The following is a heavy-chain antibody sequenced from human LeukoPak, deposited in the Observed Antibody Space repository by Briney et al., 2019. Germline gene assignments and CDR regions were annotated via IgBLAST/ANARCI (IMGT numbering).Heavy chain of an antibody. Sequence: ASAKVSCKASGYTFLGYYIHWVRQAPGQGFEWMGWINPQSGGTKYAQKLQGRVTMTRDTSISTAYMELSNLRSDDTAVYYCVSGSKWDFWGQGTLVTVSS. J-gene: IGHJ4*02. V-gene: IGHV1-2*02. CDR2: INPQSGGT. D-gene: IGHD1-26*01. CDR3: VSGSKWDF. CDR1: GYTFLGYY.